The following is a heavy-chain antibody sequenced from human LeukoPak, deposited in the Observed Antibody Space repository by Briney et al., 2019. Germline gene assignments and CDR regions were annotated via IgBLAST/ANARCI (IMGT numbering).Heavy chain of an antibody. CDR2: INPNSSGT. J-gene: IGHJ3*02. CDR3: ARPDTAMVSDAFDI. D-gene: IGHD5-18*01. CDR1: GYTFTNYG. V-gene: IGHV1-2*02. Sequence: ASVKVSCKASGYTFTNYGISWVRQAPGQGLEWMGWINPNSSGTNYAQKFQGRVTMTRDTSISTAYMELSRLRSDDTAVYYCARPDTAMVSDAFDIWGQGTMVTVSS.